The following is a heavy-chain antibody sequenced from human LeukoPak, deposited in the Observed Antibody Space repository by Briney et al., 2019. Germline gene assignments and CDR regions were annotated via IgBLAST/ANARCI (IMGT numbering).Heavy chain of an antibody. J-gene: IGHJ4*02. V-gene: IGHV1-18*01. D-gene: IGHD3-3*01. CDR3: ARGRTYYDSRPAGY. CDR1: GYTFTSYG. CDR2: ISAYNGNT. Sequence: ASVKVSCKASGYTFTSYGISWVRQAPGQGLEWMGWISAYNGNTNYAQKLQGRVTMTTDTSTSTAYMELRSLRSEDTAVYYCARGRTYYDSRPAGYWGQGTLVTVSS.